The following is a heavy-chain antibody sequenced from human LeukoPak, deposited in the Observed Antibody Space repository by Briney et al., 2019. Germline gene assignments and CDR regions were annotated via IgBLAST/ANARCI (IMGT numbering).Heavy chain of an antibody. J-gene: IGHJ4*02. CDR2: IYISGLT. Sequence: SETPSLTCAVSSDSISSYFWSWIRQPAGKGLEWIGRIYISGLTNYNSSLKSRLTMSLDTSKNQLSLNLRSVTAADTAVYYCARESGSSRYFDYWGQGTLVTVSS. V-gene: IGHV4-4*07. CDR1: SDSISSYF. CDR3: ARESGSSRYFDY. D-gene: IGHD1-26*01.